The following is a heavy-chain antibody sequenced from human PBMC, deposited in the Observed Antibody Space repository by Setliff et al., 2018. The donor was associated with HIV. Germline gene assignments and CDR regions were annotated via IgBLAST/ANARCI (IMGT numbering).Heavy chain of an antibody. CDR3: ATFYSTGWYNP. CDR2: INAGNGNT. J-gene: IGHJ5*02. V-gene: IGHV1-3*01. Sequence: GASVKVSCKTSGYTFTTFSISWVRQAPGQGPEWMGWINAGNGNTKYSQKFQGRVTFTRDTSAHTAYMELSSLTSEDTAVYYCATFYSTGWYNPWGQGTLVTVSS. D-gene: IGHD6-19*01. CDR1: GYTFTTFS.